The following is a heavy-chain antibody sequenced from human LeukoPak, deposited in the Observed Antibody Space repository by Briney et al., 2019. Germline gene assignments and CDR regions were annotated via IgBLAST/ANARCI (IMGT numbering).Heavy chain of an antibody. CDR2: IRYDGSNK. CDR1: GFTFSSYG. J-gene: IGHJ6*03. D-gene: IGHD2-2*01. CDR3: AKGKEVPAATVYYYYYYMDV. V-gene: IGHV3-30*02. Sequence: PGGSLRLSCEASGFTFSSYGMHWVRQAPGKGLEWVAFIRYDGSNKKYADSVKGRFTISRDNSKNTLYLQMNSLRAEDTAVYYCAKGKEVPAATVYYYYYYMDVWGKGTTVTVSS.